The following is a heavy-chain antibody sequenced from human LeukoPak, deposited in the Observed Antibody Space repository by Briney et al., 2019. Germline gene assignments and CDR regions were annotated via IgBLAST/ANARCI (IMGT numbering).Heavy chain of an antibody. J-gene: IGHJ4*02. Sequence: PSETLSLTCTVSGGSISGYCWTWIRQPAGKGLEWIGRMYSLGSTNYNPALKSRLTMSLDTSKNQFSLKLSSVTAADTAVYYCTRGLRTDSCYDEGEDHWGQGTLVTVSS. CDR2: MYSLGST. V-gene: IGHV4-4*07. D-gene: IGHD2-15*01. CDR1: GGSISGYC. CDR3: TRGLRTDSCYDEGEDH.